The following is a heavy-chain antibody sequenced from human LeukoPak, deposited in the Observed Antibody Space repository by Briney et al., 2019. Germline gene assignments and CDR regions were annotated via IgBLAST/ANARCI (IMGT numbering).Heavy chain of an antibody. J-gene: IGHJ4*02. V-gene: IGHV3-30*03. CDR1: GFTFSSYG. CDR2: ISYDGSNK. CDR3: ARDPVTHSGRYYYFDY. D-gene: IGHD1-26*01. Sequence: PGRSLRLSCAASGFTFSSYGMHWVRQAPGKGLEWVAVISYDGSNKYYADSVKGRFTISRDNAKNSLYLQMNSLRAEDTAVYYCARDPVTHSGRYYYFDYWGQGTLVTVSS.